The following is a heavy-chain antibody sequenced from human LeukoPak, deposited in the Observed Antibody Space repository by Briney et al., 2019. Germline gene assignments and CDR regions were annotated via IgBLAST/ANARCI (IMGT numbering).Heavy chain of an antibody. Sequence: PGGSLRLSCAPSGFTFSSFDMHWVRQRPDKGLEWVAFIKFDGSQKYYADSVRGRLTVSRYNSRNMLYLQLDSLRDDDTAVYYCARRLHDSGSYSADYWGQGTLVTVSS. CDR1: GFTFSSFD. CDR2: IKFDGSQK. V-gene: IGHV3-30*02. CDR3: ARRLHDSGSYSADY. D-gene: IGHD3-10*01. J-gene: IGHJ4*02.